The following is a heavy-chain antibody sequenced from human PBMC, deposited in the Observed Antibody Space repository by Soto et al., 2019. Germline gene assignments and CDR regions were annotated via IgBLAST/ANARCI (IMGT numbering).Heavy chain of an antibody. V-gene: IGHV1-8*01. D-gene: IGHD7-27*01. J-gene: IGHJ4*02. Sequence: QGQLVQSGAEVKEPGASVKVSCKASGYNFTSYDFNWVRQAAGQGPEWMGWMRSKSGHTGYAQKFQRRVTMTRNISTSTAYMELSSLRSDDTAVYYCARGPPKWGFDYWGPGVLVTVSS. CDR1: GYNFTSYD. CDR2: MRSKSGHT. CDR3: ARGPPKWGFDY.